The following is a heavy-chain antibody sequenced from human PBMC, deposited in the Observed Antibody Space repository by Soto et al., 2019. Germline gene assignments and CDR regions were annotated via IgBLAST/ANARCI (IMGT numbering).Heavy chain of an antibody. V-gene: IGHV3-23*01. CDR2: ISGTGGST. J-gene: IGHJ4*02. Sequence: AQLLESGGGLVQPGGSLRLSCAASGFTFSSYAMSWVRPAPGKGLEWVSGISGTGGSTYYADSVKGRLTNSRDNYKITLHLQMSCLIAGDTALYYNAKGRSIFNNDGSGVDNWGQGTLVSVSS. D-gene: IGHD2-21*01. CDR3: AKGRSIFNNDGSGVDN. CDR1: GFTFSSYA.